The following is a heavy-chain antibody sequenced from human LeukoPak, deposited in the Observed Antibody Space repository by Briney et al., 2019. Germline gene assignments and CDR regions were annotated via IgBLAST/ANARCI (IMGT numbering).Heavy chain of an antibody. J-gene: IGHJ4*02. CDR1: GFSFTTYW. Sequence: GGSLRLSCAASGFSFTTYWMSWVRQAQGKGLEWVANINQDGTEKYYVDSVKGRFTISRDNGKNSLYLQMNSPRVEDTAVYYRAKLARYFYGAETFYFFEHWGQGTPVTASS. CDR3: AKLARYFYGAETFYFFEH. D-gene: IGHD3-10*01. V-gene: IGHV3-7*01. CDR2: INQDGTEK.